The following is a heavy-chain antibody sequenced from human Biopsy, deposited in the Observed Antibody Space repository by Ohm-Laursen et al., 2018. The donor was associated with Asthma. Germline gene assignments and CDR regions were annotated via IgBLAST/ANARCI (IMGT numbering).Heavy chain of an antibody. CDR2: IDYSGTT. V-gene: IGHV4-31*03. CDR3: ARGRGYCRDGNCYNYYFEN. CDR1: GASISSGGYY. Sequence: SQTLSLTCTVSGASISSGGYYWGWIRHHPGSGLEWIGYIDYSGTTYYNPSLKSRVSLSPDTSKNQFSLRMSSLTAADTAVYYCARGRGYCRDGNCYNYYFENWGQGTLVTVSS. J-gene: IGHJ4*02. D-gene: IGHD2-15*01.